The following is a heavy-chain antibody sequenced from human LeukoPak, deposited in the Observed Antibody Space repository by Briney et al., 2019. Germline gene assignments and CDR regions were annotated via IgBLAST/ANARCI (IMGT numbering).Heavy chain of an antibody. D-gene: IGHD3-3*01. CDR2: SSSSSSTI. J-gene: IGHJ4*02. CDR1: GFMFRSYS. CDR3: ARAHRGSGYSFDY. Sequence: GGSLRLSCAASGFMFRSYSVNWVRQAPGKGLEWASYSSSSSSTIFYADSVKGRFTISRDNAKNSVHLQMNSLRAEDTAVYYCARAHRGSGYSFDYWGQGSLVTVSS. V-gene: IGHV3-48*04.